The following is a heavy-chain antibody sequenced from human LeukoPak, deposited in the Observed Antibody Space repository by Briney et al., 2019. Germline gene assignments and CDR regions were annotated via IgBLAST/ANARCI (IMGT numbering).Heavy chain of an antibody. D-gene: IGHD5-18*01. J-gene: IGHJ6*02. CDR2: IYYSGST. CDR1: GGSFSGYY. CDR3: ARANTAMVSYYYGMDV. Sequence: SETLSLTCAVYGGSFSGYYWSWTRQPPGKGLEWIGYIYYSGSTNYNPSLKSRVTISVDTSKNQFSLKLSSVTAADTAVYYCARANTAMVSYYYGMDVWGQGTTVTVSS. V-gene: IGHV4-59*01.